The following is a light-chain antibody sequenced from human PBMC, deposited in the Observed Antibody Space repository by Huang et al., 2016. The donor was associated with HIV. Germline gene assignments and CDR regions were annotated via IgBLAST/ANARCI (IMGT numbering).Light chain of an antibody. CDR3: QQYGNLPLT. CDR1: QDIRNF. Sequence: DIQMTQSPSSLSASVGDRVTITCQASQDIRNFVNWYQQKPGRAPKLLIYAASNLETGVPSRFSGSGSGTDFTFTISSLQPEDIATYVCQQYGNLPLTFGGGTKVEIK. J-gene: IGKJ4*01. V-gene: IGKV1-33*01. CDR2: AAS.